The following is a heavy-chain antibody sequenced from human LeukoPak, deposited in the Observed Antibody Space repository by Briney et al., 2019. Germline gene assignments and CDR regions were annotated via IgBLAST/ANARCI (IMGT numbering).Heavy chain of an antibody. CDR2: IRYDGSNK. V-gene: IGHV3-30*02. D-gene: IGHD2-15*01. J-gene: IGHJ6*02. Sequence: HSGGSLRLSCAASGFTFSSYGMHWVRQAPGKGLEWVAFIRYDGSNKYYADSVKGRFTISRDNSKNTLYLQMNSLRAEDTAVYYCAARSGGSFGGKYGMDVWGQGTTVTVSS. CDR3: AARSGGSFGGKYGMDV. CDR1: GFTFSSYG.